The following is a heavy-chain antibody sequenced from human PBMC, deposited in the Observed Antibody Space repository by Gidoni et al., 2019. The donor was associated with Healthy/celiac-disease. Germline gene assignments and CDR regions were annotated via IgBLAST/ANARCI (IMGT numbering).Heavy chain of an antibody. CDR3: AKAGRGGGYTKGGFDY. J-gene: IGHJ4*02. CDR2: ISGSGGST. Sequence: DVQLFESGGGLVQPGGSLRLSCAASGFTFSRYAMSWVRQAPGNGLEWVSAISGSGGSTYYADAVKGRFTISRDNSKNTLYLQMNSLRAEDTAVYYCAKAGRGGGYTKGGFDYWGQGTLVTVSS. CDR1: GFTFSRYA. D-gene: IGHD5-12*01. V-gene: IGHV3-23*01.